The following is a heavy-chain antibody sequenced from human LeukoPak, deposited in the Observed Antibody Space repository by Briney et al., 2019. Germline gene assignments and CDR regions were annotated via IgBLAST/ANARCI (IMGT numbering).Heavy chain of an antibody. CDR2: INPNSGGT. CDR3: AREPGIAVAGSF. Sequence: GASVKVSCKASGYTFTGYYMHWVRQVPGQGLEWMGWINPNSGGTNYAQKFQGRVTMTRDTSISTAYMELSRLRSDDTAVYYCAREPGIAVAGSFWGQGTLVTVSS. V-gene: IGHV1-2*02. D-gene: IGHD6-19*01. CDR1: GYTFTGYY. J-gene: IGHJ4*02.